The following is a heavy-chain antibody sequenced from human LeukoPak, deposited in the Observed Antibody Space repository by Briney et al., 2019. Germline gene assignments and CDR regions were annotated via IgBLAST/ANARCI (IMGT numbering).Heavy chain of an antibody. Sequence: GGSLRLSCVASGFTVSTYELNWVRQAPGKGLEWVSYISSSGRTTYYADSVKGRLTVSRDNAKNSLYLQLSSLRAEDTAVYYCARLGRADTAMIFWGQGSLVTVSS. D-gene: IGHD5-18*01. V-gene: IGHV3-48*03. CDR2: ISSSGRTT. J-gene: IGHJ4*02. CDR3: ARLGRADTAMIF. CDR1: GFTVSTYE.